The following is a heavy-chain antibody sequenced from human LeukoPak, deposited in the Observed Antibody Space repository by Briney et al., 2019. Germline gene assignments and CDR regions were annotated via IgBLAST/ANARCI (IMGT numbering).Heavy chain of an antibody. CDR2: IRYDGSNK. J-gene: IGHJ4*02. CDR1: GFTFSSYG. V-gene: IGHV3-30*02. D-gene: IGHD3-22*01. CDR3: AKDPAYDSSGYYDY. Sequence: GGSLRLSCAASGFTFSSYGMHWVRQAPGKGLEWVAFIRYDGSNKYYADSVKGRFTISRDNSKNTLYLQMNSLRAEDTAVYYCAKDPAYDSSGYYDYWGQGTLVTVSS.